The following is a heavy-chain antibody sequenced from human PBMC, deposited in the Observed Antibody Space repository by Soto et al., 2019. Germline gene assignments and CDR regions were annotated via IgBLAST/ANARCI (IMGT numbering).Heavy chain of an antibody. Sequence: EVQLVESGGGLVQPGGSLRLSCAASGFTVSSNYMSWVRQAPGKGLEWVSVIYSGGSTYYADSVKGRFTISRDNSKNTLYLQMNSLRAEDTAVYYCARDTAGGGYYFQFDYWGQGTLVTVSS. CDR3: ARDTAGGGYYFQFDY. D-gene: IGHD3-22*01. CDR2: IYSGGST. CDR1: GFTVSSNY. J-gene: IGHJ4*02. V-gene: IGHV3-66*01.